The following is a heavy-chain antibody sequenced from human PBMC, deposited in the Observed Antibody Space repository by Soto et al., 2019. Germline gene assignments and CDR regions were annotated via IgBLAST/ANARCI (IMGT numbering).Heavy chain of an antibody. V-gene: IGHV3-23*01. D-gene: IGHD1-26*01. J-gene: IGHJ4*02. Sequence: EVQLLESGGGLVQPGGSLRLSCAASGFTFSSYAMSWVRQAPGKGLEWVSGVSGSGGSTYYADSVKGRFTISRDNSKNTLYLQMNNLRAEDTSVYYCAKTSGSYYWLDYWGQGTLVTVSS. CDR3: AKTSGSYYWLDY. CDR1: GFTFSSYA. CDR2: VSGSGGST.